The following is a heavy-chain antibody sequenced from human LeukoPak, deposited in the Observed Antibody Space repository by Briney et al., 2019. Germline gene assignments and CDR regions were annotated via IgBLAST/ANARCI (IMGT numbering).Heavy chain of an antibody. CDR1: GGSISSSSYY. J-gene: IGHJ4*02. D-gene: IGHD3-10*01. V-gene: IGHV4-39*01. Sequence: SETLSLTCTASGGSISSSSYYWGWIRQPPGKGLEWIGSIYYSGSTYYNPSLKSRVTISVDTSKNQFSLKLSSVTAADTAVYYCARFSGSYYTAGDYWGQGTLVTVSS. CDR3: ARFSGSYYTAGDY. CDR2: IYYSGST.